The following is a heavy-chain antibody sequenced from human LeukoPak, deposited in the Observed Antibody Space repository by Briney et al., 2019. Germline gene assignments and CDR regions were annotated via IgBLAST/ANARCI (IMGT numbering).Heavy chain of an antibody. J-gene: IGHJ5*02. D-gene: IGHD3-9*01. CDR2: INHSGST. CDR3: ARGLVIIPTNWFDP. Sequence: SETLSLTCAVYGGSFSGYYWSWIRQPPGKGLEWIGEINHSGSTNYNPSLKSRVTISVDTSKNQFSLKLSSVTAADTAVYYCARGLVIIPTNWFDPWGQGTLVTVSS. V-gene: IGHV4-34*01. CDR1: GGSFSGYY.